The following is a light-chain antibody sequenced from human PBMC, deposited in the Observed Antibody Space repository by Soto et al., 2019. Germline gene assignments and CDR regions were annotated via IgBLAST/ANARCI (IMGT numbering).Light chain of an antibody. V-gene: IGLV7-46*01. CDR3: LLSYSGADAV. J-gene: IGLJ7*01. CDR1: TGAVTSGHY. CDR2: DTS. Sequence: QAVVTQEPSLTVSPGGTVTLTCGSSTGAVTSGHYPYWFRQKPGQAPRTLIYDTSNKHSWTPARFSGSLLGGKAALTLSGAQPEDEAEYYCLLSYSGADAVFGGGTQLTVL.